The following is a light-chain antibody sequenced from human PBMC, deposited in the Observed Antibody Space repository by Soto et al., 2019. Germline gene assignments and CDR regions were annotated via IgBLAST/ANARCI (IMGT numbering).Light chain of an antibody. Sequence: QSALTQPPSASGSPGQSVTISCTGTSSDVGGYKYVSWYQQHPGKAPKLMIYEVSKRPLGVPDRFSGSKSGNTASLTVSGLQAEDEADYYCSSYGGNNNVVFGGGTKVTVL. CDR1: SSDVGGYKY. CDR2: EVS. CDR3: SSYGGNNNVV. J-gene: IGLJ2*01. V-gene: IGLV2-8*01.